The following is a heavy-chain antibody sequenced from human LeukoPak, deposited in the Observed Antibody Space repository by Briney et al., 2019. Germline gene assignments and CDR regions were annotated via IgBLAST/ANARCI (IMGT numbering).Heavy chain of an antibody. CDR1: GFTFEDYT. CDR3: VKDLSYESSGHVLQY. D-gene: IGHD3-22*01. CDR2: ISWDGTT. V-gene: IGHV3-43*01. J-gene: IGHJ4*02. Sequence: GGSLRLSCVVSGFTFEDYTMHWVRQAPGKTLEWVSLISWDGTTYYTDSVKGRFTISRDNSKNSLYLQMDTLRSGDTAFYYCVKDLSYESSGHVLQYWGQGTLVTVSS.